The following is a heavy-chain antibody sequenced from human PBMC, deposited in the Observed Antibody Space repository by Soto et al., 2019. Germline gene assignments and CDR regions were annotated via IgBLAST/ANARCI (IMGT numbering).Heavy chain of an antibody. D-gene: IGHD2-2*01. J-gene: IGHJ6*02. CDR2: ISAYNGNT. Sequence: SVTVSCMSCGYIFSRYGIGSVRLAPGQGLEWMGWISAYNGNTNYAQKLQGRVTMTTDTSTSTAYMELRSLRSDDTAVYYWARVNGYCSTPSGFVVRSYTMDVWG. V-gene: IGHV1-18*01. CDR1: GYIFSRYG. CDR3: ARVNGYCSTPSGFVVRSYTMDV.